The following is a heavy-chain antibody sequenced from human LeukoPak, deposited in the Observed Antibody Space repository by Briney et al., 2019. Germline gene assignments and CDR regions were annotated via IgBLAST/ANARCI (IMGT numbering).Heavy chain of an antibody. D-gene: IGHD3-10*01. CDR3: AGLWFGELGHWFDP. J-gene: IGHJ5*02. CDR1: GFTVSSNY. V-gene: IGHV3-53*01. Sequence: GGSLRLSCAASGFTVSSNYMSWVRQAPGKGLEWVSVIYSGGSTYYADSVKGRFTISRDNSKSTLYLQMNSLRAEDTAVYYCAGLWFGELGHWFDPWGQGTLVTVSS. CDR2: IYSGGST.